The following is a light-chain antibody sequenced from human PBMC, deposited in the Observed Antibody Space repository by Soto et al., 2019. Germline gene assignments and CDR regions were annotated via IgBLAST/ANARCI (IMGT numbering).Light chain of an antibody. J-gene: IGKJ1*01. Sequence: IVLTQSPGTLSLSPGERATLSCRASQSVSSSYLAWYQQKPGQAPRLLISDASTRATGVPDRFSGSGSGPEYPLTITRLEPEDFAVYYCQPYGSSTWTFGQGTKVDIK. CDR1: QSVSSSY. CDR3: QPYGSSTWT. CDR2: DAS. V-gene: IGKV3-20*01.